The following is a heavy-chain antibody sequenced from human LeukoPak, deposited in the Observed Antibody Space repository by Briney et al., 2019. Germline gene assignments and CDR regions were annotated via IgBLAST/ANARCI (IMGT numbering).Heavy chain of an antibody. Sequence: SETLSLTCTVSGGSIGSYYWSWIRQPPGKGLEWTGHIYNSGSTSFNPSLKSRATISVDTSKNQLSLRLSSVTAADTAVYYCGRHGIAGARTYYYGVDVWGQGTTVTVSS. D-gene: IGHD1-26*01. V-gene: IGHV4-59*08. CDR1: GGSIGSYY. J-gene: IGHJ6*02. CDR3: GRHGIAGARTYYYGVDV. CDR2: IYNSGST.